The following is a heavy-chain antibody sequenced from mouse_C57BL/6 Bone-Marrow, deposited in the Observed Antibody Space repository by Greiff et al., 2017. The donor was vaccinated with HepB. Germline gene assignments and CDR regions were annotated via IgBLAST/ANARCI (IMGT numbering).Heavy chain of an antibody. V-gene: IGHV1-15*01. Sequence: VKLVESGAELVRPGASVTLSCKASGYTFTDYEMHWVKQTPVHGLEWIGAIDPETGGTAYNQKFKGKAILTADKSSSTAYMELRSLTSEDSAVYYCTRRLGRGYFDVWGTGTTVTVSS. CDR1: GYTFTDYE. CDR2: IDPETGGT. J-gene: IGHJ1*03. D-gene: IGHD1-1*01. CDR3: TRRLGRGYFDV.